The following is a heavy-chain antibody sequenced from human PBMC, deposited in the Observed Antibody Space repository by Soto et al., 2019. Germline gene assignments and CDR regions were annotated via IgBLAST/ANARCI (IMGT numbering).Heavy chain of an antibody. J-gene: IGHJ4*02. Sequence: QVQLVESGGGVVQPGRSLRLSCAASGFTFNTYGMHWVRQAPGKGLEWVALISYDGSYEYYADSVKGRFTISRDNSKNTLYLQMSSLRAEDTAVYYCARVHQGWGQGTLVTVSS. CDR2: ISYDGSYE. V-gene: IGHV3-30*03. CDR3: ARVHQG. CDR1: GFTFNTYG.